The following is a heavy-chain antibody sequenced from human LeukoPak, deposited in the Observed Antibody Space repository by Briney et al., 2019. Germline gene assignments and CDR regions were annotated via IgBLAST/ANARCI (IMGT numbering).Heavy chain of an antibody. CDR2: ISSTGNT. V-gene: IGHV4-61*08. J-gene: IGHJ5*02. Sequence: SETLSLTCTVSGDSITSSAFYWGWIRQPPGKGLEWIGYISSTGNTNYDPSLKSRVTISVDTSKNQFSLKLTSVTATDTAVYFCARGYSATYGRLDPWGQGTLVTVSS. CDR1: GDSITSSAFY. D-gene: IGHD1-26*01. CDR3: ARGYSATYGRLDP.